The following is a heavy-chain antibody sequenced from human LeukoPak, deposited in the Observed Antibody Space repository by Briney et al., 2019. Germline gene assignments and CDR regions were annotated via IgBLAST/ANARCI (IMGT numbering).Heavy chain of an antibody. D-gene: IGHD6-13*01. CDR2: IYTSGST. CDR1: GGSISSYY. V-gene: IGHV4-4*07. Sequence: PSETLSLTCTVSGGSISSYYWSWIRQPAGKGLEWIGRIYTSGSTNYNPSLKSRVTMSVDTSKNQFSLKLSSVTAADTAVYYCARDRGYSSSWYREDIDFDYWGQGTLVTVSP. J-gene: IGHJ4*02. CDR3: ARDRGYSSSWYREDIDFDY.